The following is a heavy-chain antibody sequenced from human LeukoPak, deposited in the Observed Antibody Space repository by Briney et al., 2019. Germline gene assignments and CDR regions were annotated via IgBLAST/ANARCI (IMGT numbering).Heavy chain of an antibody. V-gene: IGHV4-59*01. D-gene: IGHD3-22*01. CDR1: GGSISSYY. J-gene: IGHJ4*02. Sequence: SETLSLTCTVSGGSISSYYWSWLRQPPGKGPEWIGYIYYSGSTNYNPSLKSRVTISIDTSKNQFSLKLSSVTAADTAVYYCARRAYSSGYYFIDFWGQGTLVTVSS. CDR2: IYYSGST. CDR3: ARRAYSSGYYFIDF.